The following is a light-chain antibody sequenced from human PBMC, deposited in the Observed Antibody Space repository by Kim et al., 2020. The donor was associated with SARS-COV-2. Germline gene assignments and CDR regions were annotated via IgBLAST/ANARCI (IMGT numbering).Light chain of an antibody. V-gene: IGKV3-11*01. J-gene: IGKJ4*01. CDR3: QQRSYWPPS. Sequence: EVVLTQSPATLFLSPGERAALSCSASQSVSNSLAWYQQKPGQAPRLLMYDASNRATGFPARFSGSGSGTDFTLTISSLEPEDFAVYFCQQRSYWPPSFGGGTKVDIK. CDR1: QSVSNS. CDR2: DAS.